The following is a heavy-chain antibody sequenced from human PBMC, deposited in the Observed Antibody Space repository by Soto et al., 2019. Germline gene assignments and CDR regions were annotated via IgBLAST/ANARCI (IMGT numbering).Heavy chain of an antibody. V-gene: IGHV2-5*01. Sequence: LVHATQTLTLTCTVSGFSLITTGVGVSWIRQPPGKALEWLALIYWHDDKRYSPSLKSRLTITKDTSKNQVVLTMTNMDPVDTATYYCAHRGGATVGLYYFDYWGQGALVTVSS. CDR2: IYWHDDK. CDR1: GFSLITTGVG. CDR3: AHRGGATVGLYYFDY. J-gene: IGHJ4*02. D-gene: IGHD3-16*01.